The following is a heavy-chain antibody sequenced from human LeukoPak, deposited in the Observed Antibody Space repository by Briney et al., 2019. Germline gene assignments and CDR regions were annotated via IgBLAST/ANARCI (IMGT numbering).Heavy chain of an antibody. CDR3: ARESNNWNDATWFDP. CDR1: GGTFSTYA. CDR2: IIPMFGTA. V-gene: IGHV1-69*06. D-gene: IGHD1-20*01. Sequence: GASVKVSCKTSGGTFSTYAITWVRQTPGQGLEWMGGIIPMFGTANYAQKFQDRVTITADKSTSTAYMELSSLRSEDTAVYYCARESNNWNDATWFDPWGQGTLVTVSS. J-gene: IGHJ5*02.